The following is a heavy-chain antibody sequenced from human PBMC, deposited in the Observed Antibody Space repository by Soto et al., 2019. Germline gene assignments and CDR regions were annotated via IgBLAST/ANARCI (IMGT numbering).Heavy chain of an antibody. D-gene: IGHD6-6*01. CDR2: IGAYNGNT. CDR1: GYTFSNHG. J-gene: IGHJ6*03. CDR3: ARVRQLVGYFYYYMDV. Sequence: QVQLLQSGAEVKKPGASVKVSCKASGYTFSNHGITWVRQAPGQGLEWMGWIGAYNGNTHYPQSLQGRVTMTTDTSTSTAYMELRGLRSDDTAVYYWARVRQLVGYFYYYMDVWGKGTTVTVSS. V-gene: IGHV1-18*01.